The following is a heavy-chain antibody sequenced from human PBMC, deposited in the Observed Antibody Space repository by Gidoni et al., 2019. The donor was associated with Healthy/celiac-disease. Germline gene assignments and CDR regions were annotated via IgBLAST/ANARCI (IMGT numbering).Heavy chain of an antibody. V-gene: IGHV4-34*01. J-gene: IGHJ4*02. CDR1: GGSFSGYY. CDR2: INHSGST. Sequence: QVQLQQWGAGLLKPSETLSLTCAVYGGSFSGYYWSWIRQPPGKGLEWIGEINHSGSTNYNPSLKSRATISVDTSKNQFSLKLSSVTAAETAVYYCARRSRGWQRLTNFDYWGQGTLVTVSS. CDR3: ARRSRGWQRLTNFDY. D-gene: IGHD5-12*01.